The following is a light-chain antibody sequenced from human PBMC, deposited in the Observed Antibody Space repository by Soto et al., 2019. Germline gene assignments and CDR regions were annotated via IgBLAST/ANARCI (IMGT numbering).Light chain of an antibody. CDR1: SSDVGGYNF. Sequence: QSALTQPPSASGSPGQSVTISCTGTSSDVGGYNFVSWYQQHPGKAPKLIIYEVSERHSGVPDRVSGSKSGKTASLTVSGLRPNDEGANGYSSYARSNIVVCGGGTNLPVL. CDR2: EVS. J-gene: IGLJ2*01. CDR3: SSYARSNIVV. V-gene: IGLV2-8*01.